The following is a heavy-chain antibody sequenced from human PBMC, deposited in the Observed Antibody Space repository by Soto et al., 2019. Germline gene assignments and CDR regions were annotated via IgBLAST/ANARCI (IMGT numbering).Heavy chain of an antibody. CDR3: ARVEYYYDSSGYYGDDFDI. J-gene: IGHJ3*02. CDR2: IYYSGST. V-gene: IGHV4-31*03. D-gene: IGHD3-22*01. Sequence: LTCTVSGGSISSGGYYWSWIRQHPGKGLEWIGYIYYSGSTYYNPSLKSRVTISVDTSKNQFSLKLSSVTAADTAVYYCARVEYYYDSSGYYGDDFDIWGQGTMVTV. CDR1: GGSISSGGYY.